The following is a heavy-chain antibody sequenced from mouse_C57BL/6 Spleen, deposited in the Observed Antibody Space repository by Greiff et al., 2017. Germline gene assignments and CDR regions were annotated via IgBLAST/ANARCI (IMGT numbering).Heavy chain of an antibody. CDR2: ISYDGSN. Sequence: ESGPGLVKPSQSLSLTCSVTGYSITSGYYWNWIRQFPGNKLEWMGYISYDGSNNYNPSLKNRISITRDTSKNQFFLKLNSVTTEDTATYYCARALLGAWFAYWGQGTLVTVSA. J-gene: IGHJ3*01. CDR1: GYSITSGYY. V-gene: IGHV3-6*01. CDR3: ARALLGAWFAY. D-gene: IGHD2-1*01.